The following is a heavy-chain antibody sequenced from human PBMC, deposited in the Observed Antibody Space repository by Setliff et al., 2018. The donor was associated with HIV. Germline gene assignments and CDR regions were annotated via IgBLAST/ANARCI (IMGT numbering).Heavy chain of an antibody. CDR3: TTDRSQPFDC. J-gene: IGHJ4*02. Sequence: SETLSLTCAVSGGSISSSNWWSWVRPPPGKGLEWIVWISDSGTTNYNPSLKSRVTLSVDTSKNQFSLSLTSVTGADTAVYYCTTDRSQPFDCWGQGALVTVSS. CDR2: ISDSGTT. V-gene: IGHV4-4*02. CDR1: GGSISSSNW.